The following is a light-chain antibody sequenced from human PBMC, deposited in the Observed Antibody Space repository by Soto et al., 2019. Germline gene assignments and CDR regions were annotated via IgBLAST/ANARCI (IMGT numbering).Light chain of an antibody. CDR1: SSNIGSNY. Sequence: QSVLTQPPSASGTPGQRVTISCSGSSSNIGSNYVFWYQQLPGTAPKLLIYNNNQRPSGVSNRFSGSKSGNTASLTISGIQAEDEGDYYCGSITRSSTSVFGTGTKVTVL. CDR2: NNN. V-gene: IGLV1-47*02. J-gene: IGLJ1*01. CDR3: GSITRSSTSV.